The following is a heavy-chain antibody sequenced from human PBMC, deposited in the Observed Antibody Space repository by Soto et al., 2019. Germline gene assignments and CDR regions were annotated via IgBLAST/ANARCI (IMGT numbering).Heavy chain of an antibody. J-gene: IGHJ6*02. CDR2: IIPILGTT. CDR1: GSTFSSYT. Sequence: QVQLVQSGAEVRKPGSSVKVSCRASGSTFSSYTVNWVRQAPGQWLEWIGRIIPILGTTDYARRFKCIVTITADRSDKTADMELTSLTSEDTAVYYCSRRRYCGADCYSKFYYGMDVWGQGTTVTVSS. V-gene: IGHV1-69*08. D-gene: IGHD2-21*02. CDR3: SRRRYCGADCYSKFYYGMDV.